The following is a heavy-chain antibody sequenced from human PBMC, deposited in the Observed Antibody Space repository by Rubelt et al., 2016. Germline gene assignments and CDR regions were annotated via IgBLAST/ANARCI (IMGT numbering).Heavy chain of an antibody. D-gene: IGHD3-3*01. Sequence: QMQLQQWGAGLLKPSEALSLTCVVNGGSFSGYYWSWIRQPPGRGLEWIGEIHHGGSTNYNPSLKSRAPISTNPSQNHSSLKRSSVTAADTVGEYCARELRFMHWLPSDWYFDLWGRGTLITVSS. CDR3: ARELRFMHWLPSDWYFDL. CDR2: IHHGGST. CDR1: GGSFSGYY. J-gene: IGHJ2*01. V-gene: IGHV4-34*01.